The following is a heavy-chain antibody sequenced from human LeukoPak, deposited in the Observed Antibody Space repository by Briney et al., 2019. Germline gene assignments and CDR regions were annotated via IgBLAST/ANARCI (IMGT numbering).Heavy chain of an antibody. D-gene: IGHD3-3*01. CDR2: ISGSGGST. CDR3: AKGYDFWSGYRQALDAFDV. Sequence: GGSLRLSCAASGFTFSSYAMSWVRQAPGKGLEWVSAISGSGGSTYYADSVKGRFTISRDNSRNTLFLQMNSLRAEDTAVYYCAKGYDFWSGYRQALDAFDVWGQGTMVTVSS. V-gene: IGHV3-23*01. CDR1: GFTFSSYA. J-gene: IGHJ3*01.